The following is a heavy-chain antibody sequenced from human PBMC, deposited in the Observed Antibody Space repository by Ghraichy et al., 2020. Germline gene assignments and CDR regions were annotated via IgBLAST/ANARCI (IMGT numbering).Heavy chain of an antibody. CDR3: ARDRNRRDGYNYYYYYGMDV. D-gene: IGHD5-24*01. CDR2: INPNSGGT. V-gene: IGHV1-2*02. Sequence: ASVKVSCKASGYTFTGYYMHWVRQAPGQGLEWMGWINPNSGGTNYAQKFQGRVTMTRDTSISTAYMELSRLRSDDTAVYYCARDRNRRDGYNYYYYYGMDVWGQGTTVTVSS. J-gene: IGHJ6*02. CDR1: GYTFTGYY.